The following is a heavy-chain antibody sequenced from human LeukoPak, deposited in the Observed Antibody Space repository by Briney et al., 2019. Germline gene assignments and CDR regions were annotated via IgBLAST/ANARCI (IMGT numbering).Heavy chain of an antibody. D-gene: IGHD6-25*01. CDR2: IYYSGST. CDR3: ARGAAAYYYGMDV. CDR1: GGSISSGGYY. Sequence: SQTLSLTCTVSGGSISSGGYYWNWIRQHPGKGLEWIGYIYYSGSTYHNPSLKSRVTMSVDTSRNQFSLKLSSVTAADTAVYYCARGAAAYYYGMDVWGQGTTVTVSS. V-gene: IGHV4-31*03. J-gene: IGHJ6*02.